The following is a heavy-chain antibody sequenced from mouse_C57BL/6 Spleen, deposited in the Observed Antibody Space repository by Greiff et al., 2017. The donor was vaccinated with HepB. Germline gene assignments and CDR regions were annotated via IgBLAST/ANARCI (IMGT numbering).Heavy chain of an antibody. CDR2: INPGSGGT. Sequence: QVQLKQSGAELVRPGTSVKVSCKASGYAFTNYLIEWVKQRPGQGLEWIGVINPGSGGTNYNEKFKGKATLTADKSSSTAYMQLSSLTSEDSAVYFCARSGGNYFSWFAYWGQGTLVTVSA. CDR3: ARSGGNYFSWFAY. V-gene: IGHV1-54*01. D-gene: IGHD2-1*01. J-gene: IGHJ3*01. CDR1: GYAFTNYL.